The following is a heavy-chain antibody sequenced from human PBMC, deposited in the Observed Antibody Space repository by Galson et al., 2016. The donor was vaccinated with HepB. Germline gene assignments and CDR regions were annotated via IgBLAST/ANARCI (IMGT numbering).Heavy chain of an antibody. V-gene: IGHV3-48*02. J-gene: IGHJ6*02. CDR3: AREGNSYSRSWRQHVEFHYFGMDV. Sequence: SLRLSCAASGFTLTYARMNWVRQAPGKGLEWVSYISNGSSSIYYADSVKGRFTISRDNAKNSLYLHMNSLRDEDTAVYYCAREGNSYSRSWRQHVEFHYFGMDVWGQGTTVTVSS. CDR2: ISNGSSSI. CDR1: GFTLTYAR. D-gene: IGHD6-13*01.